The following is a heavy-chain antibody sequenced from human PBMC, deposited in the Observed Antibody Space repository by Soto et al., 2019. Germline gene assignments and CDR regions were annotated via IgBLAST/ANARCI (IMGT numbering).Heavy chain of an antibody. V-gene: IGHV4-34*01. Sequence: SETLSLTCAVYGGSFSGYYWSWIRQPPGKGLEWIGEINHSESTNYNPSLKSRVTISVDTSKNQFSLKLSSVTAADTAVYYCARTRLPSQSDYWGQGTLVTVSS. J-gene: IGHJ4*02. CDR2: INHSEST. CDR3: ARTRLPSQSDY. CDR1: GGSFSGYY.